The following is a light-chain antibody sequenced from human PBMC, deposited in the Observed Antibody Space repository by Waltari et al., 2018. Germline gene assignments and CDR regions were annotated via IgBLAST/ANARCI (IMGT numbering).Light chain of an antibody. Sequence: QSALTQPASASASPGQSITISCKGTSSDIGSYNLVSWYQQHPGKAPKLMIYDVTKRPSGVSNRFSGSKSGYTASLTVSGLQAEDETDYYCCSYAGDSLWVFGGGTKLTVL. CDR1: SSDIGSYNL. V-gene: IGLV2-23*02. J-gene: IGLJ3*02. CDR3: CSYAGDSLWV. CDR2: DVT.